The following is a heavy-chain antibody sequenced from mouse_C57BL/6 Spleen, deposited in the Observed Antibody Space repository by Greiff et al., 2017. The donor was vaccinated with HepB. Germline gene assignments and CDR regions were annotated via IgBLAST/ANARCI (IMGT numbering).Heavy chain of an antibody. CDR1: GFSFTSYG. V-gene: IGHV2-2*01. Sequence: VMLVESGPGLVQPSQSLSITCTVSGFSFTSYGVHWVRQSPGKGLEWLGVIWSGGSTDYNAAFISRLSISKDNSKSQVFFKMNSLQADDTAIYYCARNFYYSNGHYYAMDYWGQGTSVTVSS. CDR3: ARNFYYSNGHYYAMDY. D-gene: IGHD2-5*01. CDR2: IWSGGST. J-gene: IGHJ4*01.